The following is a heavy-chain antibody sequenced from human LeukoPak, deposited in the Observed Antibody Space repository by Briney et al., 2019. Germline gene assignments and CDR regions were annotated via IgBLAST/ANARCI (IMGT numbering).Heavy chain of an antibody. V-gene: IGHV1-18*01. CDR2: ISAYSGNT. Sequence: ASVKVSCKASGYTFTSYVISWVRQAPGQGVEWMGWISAYSGNTNYAQKLQGRVTMTTDTSTSTAYMELRSLRSDDTAVYYCAREGLQWRWFDPWGQGSLVTVSS. CDR1: GYTFTSYV. J-gene: IGHJ5*02. D-gene: IGHD6-19*01. CDR3: AREGLQWRWFDP.